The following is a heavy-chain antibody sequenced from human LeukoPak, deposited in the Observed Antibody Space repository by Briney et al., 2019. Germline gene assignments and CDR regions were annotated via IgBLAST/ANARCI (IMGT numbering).Heavy chain of an antibody. CDR2: IYYSGST. CDR3: ARSQPYYYCVDV. D-gene: IGHD1-1*01. V-gene: IGHV4-39*01. CDR1: GGSISSSRYY. J-gene: IGHJ6*03. Sequence: SETLSLTCTVSGGSISSSRYYWGWICQPPGRGLEWIGSIYYSGSTYYNPCLKSRVTISVDTSKNQFSLKLSSVTAADTAVYYCARSQPYYYCVDVWGKGNTVTVS.